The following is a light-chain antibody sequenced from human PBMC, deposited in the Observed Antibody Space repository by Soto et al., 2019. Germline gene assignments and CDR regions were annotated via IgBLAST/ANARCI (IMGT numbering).Light chain of an antibody. J-gene: IGKJ2*02. CDR3: QRYGDSPST. CDR1: QGVSSSF. Sequence: EIVLTQSPGTLSLSPGERATLFCRASQGVSSSFLAWYQPKPGQAPRLLIYGASSRAAGIPDRFSGSGSGTDFTLTISRLEPEDFAVYYCQRYGDSPSTFGQGTKLEIE. V-gene: IGKV3-20*01. CDR2: GAS.